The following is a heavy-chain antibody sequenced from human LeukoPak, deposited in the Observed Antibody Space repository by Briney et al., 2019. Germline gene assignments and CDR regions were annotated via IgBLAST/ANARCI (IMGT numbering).Heavy chain of an antibody. J-gene: IGHJ5*02. Sequence: ASVKVSCKASGYTFTIYYIHWVRQAPGQRLEWMGLINPSGGSTNYAQKFQGRVTMTRDTSISTAYMELSRLRSDDTAVYYCARDPQGGYSYGYLLYHWFDPWGQGTLVTVSS. CDR2: INPSGGST. CDR3: ARDPQGGYSYGYLLYHWFDP. D-gene: IGHD5-18*01. CDR1: GYTFTIYY. V-gene: IGHV1-46*01.